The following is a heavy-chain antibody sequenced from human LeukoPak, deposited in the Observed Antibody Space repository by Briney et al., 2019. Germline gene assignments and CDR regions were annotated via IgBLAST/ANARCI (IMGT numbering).Heavy chain of an antibody. J-gene: IGHJ4*02. CDR3: ARDPLPTFSYNWNDVSSD. D-gene: IGHD1-1*01. CDR2: IYYSGST. V-gene: IGHV4-30-4*08. Sequence: SETLSLTCTVSGGSISSGDYYWSWIRQPPGKGLEWIGYIYYSGSTYYNPSLKSRVTISVDTSKNQFSLKLSSVTAADTAVYYCARDPLPTFSYNWNDVSSDWGRGTLVTVSS. CDR1: GGSISSGDYY.